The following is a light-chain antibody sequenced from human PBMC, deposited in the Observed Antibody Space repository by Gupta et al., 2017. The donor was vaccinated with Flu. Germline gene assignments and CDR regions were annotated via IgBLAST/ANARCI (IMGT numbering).Light chain of an antibody. CDR3: QQSYSFPFT. CDR1: QTVITY. J-gene: IGKJ2*01. V-gene: IGKV1-39*01. Sequence: DIQMTQSPSSLSASVGDRVTITCRASQTVITYLNWYQQKPGRAPRLLISSASSIPSGVPSRFSGSGSGTDFTLTVSSLQPDDFATYYCQQSYSFPFTFGQGTKLEIK. CDR2: SAS.